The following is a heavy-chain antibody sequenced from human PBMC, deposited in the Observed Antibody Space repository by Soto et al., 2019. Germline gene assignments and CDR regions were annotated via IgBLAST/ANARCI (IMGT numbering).Heavy chain of an antibody. Sequence: GESLKISCKGCGYSFTSYWIGWVRQMPGKGLEWMGRIDPSDSYTNYSPSFQGHVTISADKSITTAYLQWSSLKASDTAMYYCARLPYGSNYYGMDVWGQGTTVTVSS. V-gene: IGHV5-10-1*01. CDR1: GYSFTSYW. J-gene: IGHJ6*02. CDR3: ARLPYGSNYYGMDV. D-gene: IGHD3-10*01. CDR2: IDPSDSYT.